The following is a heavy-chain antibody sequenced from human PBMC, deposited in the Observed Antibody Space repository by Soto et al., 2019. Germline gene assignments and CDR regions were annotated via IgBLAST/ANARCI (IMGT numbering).Heavy chain of an antibody. CDR3: ARDGGRHSGGIDY. J-gene: IGHJ4*02. D-gene: IGHD1-26*01. CDR2: MIPIFGTA. Sequence: QVQLVQSGAEVKKPGSSVKVSCKASGGTFSSYSINWVRQAPGQGLEWMGEMIPIFGTANYAQKFQGRVTITGDECTSTVYMELSSLRSKDTAVYYCARDGGRHSGGIDYWGQGTLVTVSS. V-gene: IGHV1-69*01. CDR1: GGTFSSYS.